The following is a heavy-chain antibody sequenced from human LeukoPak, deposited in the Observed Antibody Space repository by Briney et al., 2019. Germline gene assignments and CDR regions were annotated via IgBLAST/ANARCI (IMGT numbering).Heavy chain of an antibody. CDR3: AREGCSGGSCYWANSDY. J-gene: IGHJ4*02. D-gene: IGHD2-15*01. Sequence: ASVKVSCKASGYTFTSYGISWVRQAPGQGLEWMGWISAYNGNTNYAQKLQGRVTMTIDTSTSTAYMELRSLRSDDTAVYYCAREGCSGGSCYWANSDYWGQGTLVTVSS. CDR2: ISAYNGNT. CDR1: GYTFTSYG. V-gene: IGHV1-18*04.